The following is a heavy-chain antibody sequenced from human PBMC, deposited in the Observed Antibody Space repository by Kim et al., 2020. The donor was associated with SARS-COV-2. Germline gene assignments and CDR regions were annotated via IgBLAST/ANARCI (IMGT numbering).Heavy chain of an antibody. CDR1: GFTFSSYA. CDR2: ISYDGSDK. Sequence: GGSLRLSCAASGFTFSSYAMHWVRQAPGKGLEWVAIISYDGSDKYYADSVKGRFTISRDNSKNTLYLQMNSLRAEDTAVYYCAREIRGFDYWGQGTLVTVSS. CDR3: AREIRGFDY. J-gene: IGHJ4*02. V-gene: IGHV3-30-3*01.